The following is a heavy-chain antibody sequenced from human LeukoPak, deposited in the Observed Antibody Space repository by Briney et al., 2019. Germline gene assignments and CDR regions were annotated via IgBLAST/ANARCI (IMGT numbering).Heavy chain of an antibody. CDR3: AREATGYYYDSSGYSSFDY. V-gene: IGHV1-18*01. CDR1: GYTFTSYG. CDR2: ISAYNGNT. J-gene: IGHJ4*02. D-gene: IGHD3-22*01. Sequence: ASVKVSCKASGYTFTSYGISWVRQDPGQGLEWMGWISAYNGNTNYAQKLQGRVTMATDTSTSTAYMELRSLRSDDTAVYYCAREATGYYYDSSGYSSFDYWGQGTLVTVSS.